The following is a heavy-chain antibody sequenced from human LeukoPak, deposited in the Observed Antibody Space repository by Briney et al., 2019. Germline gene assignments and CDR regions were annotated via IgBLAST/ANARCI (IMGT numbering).Heavy chain of an antibody. CDR2: IYYSGST. CDR3: AREPRGFGESRVDY. V-gene: IGHV4-39*07. Sequence: SETLSLTCTVSGGSISSSSYYWGWIRQPPGKGLEWIGSIYYSGSTYYNPSLKRRVTIPVDTSKNQSSLKLSSVTAADTAVYYCAREPRGFGESRVDYWGQGTLVTVSS. J-gene: IGHJ4*02. CDR1: GGSISSSSYY. D-gene: IGHD3-10*01.